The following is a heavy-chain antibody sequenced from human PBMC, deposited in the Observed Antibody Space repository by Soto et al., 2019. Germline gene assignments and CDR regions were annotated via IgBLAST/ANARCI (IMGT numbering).Heavy chain of an antibody. J-gene: IGHJ6*02. Sequence: QVQLVESGGGVVQPGRSLRLSCAASGFTFSSYGMHWVRQAPGKGLEWVAVISYDGSNKYYADSVKGRFTISRDNSKNTLYLQMNSLRAEDTAVYYCARGSGSTVTTRGDYGMGVWGQGTTVTVSS. CDR1: GFTFSSYG. V-gene: IGHV3-30*03. CDR3: ARGSGSTVTTRGDYGMGV. D-gene: IGHD4-17*01. CDR2: ISYDGSNK.